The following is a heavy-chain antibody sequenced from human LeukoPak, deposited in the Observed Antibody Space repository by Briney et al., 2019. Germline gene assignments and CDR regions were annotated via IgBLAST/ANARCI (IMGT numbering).Heavy chain of an antibody. CDR1: GYTFTGYY. CDR3: ARDRGDGGNENFIDY. V-gene: IGHV1-2*02. J-gene: IGHJ4*02. D-gene: IGHD4-23*01. Sequence: ASVQVSCKASGYTFTGYYMHWVRPAPGQGLEGMGWINPNSGGTNYAQKFQGRVTMTRDTSISAAYMELSRLRSDDTAVYYCARDRGDGGNENFIDYWGQGTLVTVSS. CDR2: INPNSGGT.